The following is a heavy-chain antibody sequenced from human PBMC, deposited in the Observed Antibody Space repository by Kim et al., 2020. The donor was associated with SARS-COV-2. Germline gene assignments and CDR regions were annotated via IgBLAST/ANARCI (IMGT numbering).Heavy chain of an antibody. J-gene: IGHJ6*02. CDR3: ARDIHGYSIGSYYYYYGMDV. D-gene: IGHD5-18*01. V-gene: IGHV3-11*06. Sequence: RFTISRDNAKNSLYLQMNSLRAEDTAVYYCARDIHGYSIGSYYYYYGMDVWGQGTTVTVSS.